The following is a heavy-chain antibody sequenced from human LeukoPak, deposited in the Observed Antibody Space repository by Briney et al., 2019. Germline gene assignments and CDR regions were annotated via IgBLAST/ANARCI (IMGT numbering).Heavy chain of an antibody. V-gene: IGHV3-74*01. CDR2: INTDGSST. Sequence: GGSLRLSCAASGFTFRSYWMHWVRHAPGEGLVWVSHINTDGSSTTYADSVKGRFTISRDNAKNTLYLQINTLRAEDTAVYYCARDRGYTFDYWGQGTLVTVSS. CDR1: GFTFRSYW. J-gene: IGHJ4*02. CDR3: ARDRGYTFDY. D-gene: IGHD5-18*01.